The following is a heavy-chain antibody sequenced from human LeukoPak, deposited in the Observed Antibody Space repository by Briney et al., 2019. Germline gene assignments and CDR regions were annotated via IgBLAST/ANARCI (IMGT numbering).Heavy chain of an antibody. D-gene: IGHD3-9*01. CDR3: AKGDTYYDILTGRPYYYYYYYMDV. V-gene: IGHV3-30*18. CDR1: GFTFNSYG. J-gene: IGHJ6*03. CDR2: ISYDGSNK. Sequence: GGSLRLSCAASGFTFNSYGMHWVRQAPGKGLEWVAVISYDGSNKYYADSVKGRFTISRDNSKNTLYLQMNSLRAEDTAVYYCAKGDTYYDILTGRPYYYYYYYMDVWGKGTTVTISS.